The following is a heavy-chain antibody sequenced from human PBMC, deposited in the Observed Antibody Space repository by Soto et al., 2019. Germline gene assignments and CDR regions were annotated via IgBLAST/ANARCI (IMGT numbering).Heavy chain of an antibody. D-gene: IGHD1-1*01. V-gene: IGHV3-21*02. CDR1: GFTFNSYS. CDR3: ARYDAFKAFDL. CDR2: ISSGSVYI. Sequence: EVQLVESGGGLVKPGGSLRLSCAASGFTFNSYSVNWVRQAPGKGLEWVASISSGSVYIDFADSVKGRFTISRDDVTNPVLQQMDSLRVEDTGIYYCARYDAFKAFDLWGQGTMVTVSS. J-gene: IGHJ3*01.